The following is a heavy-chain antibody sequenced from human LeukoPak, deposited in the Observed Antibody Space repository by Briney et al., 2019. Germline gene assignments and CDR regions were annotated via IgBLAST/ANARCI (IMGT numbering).Heavy chain of an antibody. CDR1: GFTFSSHA. CDR3: AKGLAVAGHFDY. V-gene: IGHV3-23*01. CDR2: ISGSGGNT. D-gene: IGHD6-19*01. J-gene: IGHJ4*02. Sequence: PGGSLRLSCAASGFTFSSHAMSWVRQAPGKGLEWVSAISGSGGNTYYADSVKGRFTISRDKSKNTLYLQMNSLRAEDTAVYYCAKGLAVAGHFDYWGQGTLVTVSS.